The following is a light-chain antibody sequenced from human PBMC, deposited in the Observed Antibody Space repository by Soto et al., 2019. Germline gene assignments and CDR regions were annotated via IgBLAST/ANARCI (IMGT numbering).Light chain of an antibody. CDR1: QRISTN. J-gene: IGKJ1*01. CDR3: QQYNNLPPT. CDR2: SSS. Sequence: DIEMTQSPPILSVSPGAGATLSCRASQRISTNLAWYQHIPGQAPRLLIVSSSRRPTVVPARFSGSGSGTDFTLTISSLQSEDSAFYYCQQYNNLPPTFGQGTKVEVK. V-gene: IGKV3-15*01.